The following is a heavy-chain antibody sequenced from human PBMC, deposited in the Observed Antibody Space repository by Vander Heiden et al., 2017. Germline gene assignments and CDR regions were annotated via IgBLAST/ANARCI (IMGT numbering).Heavy chain of an antibody. CDR2: IKQDGSEK. D-gene: IGHD1-7*01. CDR1: GFPFSSYW. Sequence: EVQLVESGGGLVQPGGSLGIPCTASGFPFSSYWMSWVRQAPGKGLEWVANIKQDGSEKYYVDSVKGRFTISRDNAKNSLYLQMNSLRAEDTAVYYCARSHNWNYGWFDPWGQGTLVTVSS. J-gene: IGHJ5*02. CDR3: ARSHNWNYGWFDP. V-gene: IGHV3-7*01.